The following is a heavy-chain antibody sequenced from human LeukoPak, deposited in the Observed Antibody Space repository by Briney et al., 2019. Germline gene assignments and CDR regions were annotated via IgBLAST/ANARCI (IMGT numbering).Heavy chain of an antibody. CDR1: GDSIGDYY. CDR3: ATFYYYDSSGYPSFDY. CDR2: IHYSGRT. D-gene: IGHD3-22*01. V-gene: IGHV4-59*08. J-gene: IGHJ4*02. Sequence: SETLSLTCTVSGDSIGDYYWSWIRQPPGKGLEWLAYIHYSGRTRYNPSLKSRVTMSVDTSKNQFSLKLSSVTAADTAVYYCATFYYYDSSGYPSFDYWGQGTLVTVSS.